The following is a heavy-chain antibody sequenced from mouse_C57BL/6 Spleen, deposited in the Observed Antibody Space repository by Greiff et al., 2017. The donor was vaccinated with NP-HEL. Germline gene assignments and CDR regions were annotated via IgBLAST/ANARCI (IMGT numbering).Heavy chain of an antibody. Sequence: VQLQQPGAELVMPGASVKLSCKASGYTFTSYWMHWVKQRPGQGLEWIGEIDPSDSYTNYNQKFKGKSTLTVDKSSSTAYMQLSSLTSEDSAVYYCARSTTVPQAWFAYWGQGTLVTVSA. V-gene: IGHV1-69*01. CDR2: IDPSDSYT. CDR1: GYTFTSYW. J-gene: IGHJ3*01. D-gene: IGHD1-1*01. CDR3: ARSTTVPQAWFAY.